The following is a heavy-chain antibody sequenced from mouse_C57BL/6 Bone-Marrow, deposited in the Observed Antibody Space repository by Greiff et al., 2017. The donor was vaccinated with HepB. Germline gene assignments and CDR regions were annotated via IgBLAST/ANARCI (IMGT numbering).Heavy chain of an antibody. CDR2: IDPEDGET. CDR1: GFNIKDYY. J-gene: IGHJ2*01. Sequence: EVQLQQSGAELVKPGASVKLSCKASGFNIKDYYMHWVKQRTEQGLEWIGRIDPEDGETKYDPKFKGKATITADTSSNTAYLQLSILTSEYTAVYYYAPITTVVAFDYWGQGTTLTVSS. V-gene: IGHV14-2*01. CDR3: APITTVVAFDY. D-gene: IGHD1-1*01.